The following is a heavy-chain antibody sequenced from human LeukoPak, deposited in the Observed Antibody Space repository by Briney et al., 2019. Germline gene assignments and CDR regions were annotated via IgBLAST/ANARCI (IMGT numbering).Heavy chain of an antibody. V-gene: IGHV4-4*07. CDR3: AKTRDDLLVGHIDY. D-gene: IGHD3/OR15-3a*01. J-gene: IGHJ4*02. CDR2: IYTSGST. Sequence: SETLSLTCTVSGGSISSYYWSWIRQPAGKGLEWIGRIYTSGSTNYNPSLKSRVTMSVDTSKNQFSLKLSSVTAADTAVYYCAKTRDDLLVGHIDYWGQGTLVTVCS. CDR1: GGSISSYY.